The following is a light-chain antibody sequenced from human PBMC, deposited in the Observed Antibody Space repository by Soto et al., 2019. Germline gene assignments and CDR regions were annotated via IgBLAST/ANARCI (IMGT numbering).Light chain of an antibody. Sequence: QSALTQPPSASGSPGQSVTISCTGTSSDVGGYNYVSWYQQHPGKAPKLMIYEVSKRSSGVPDRFSGSKSGNTASLTVSGLQAYGEAYYYCTSSAGSINYVFGTGTKVTVL. CDR3: TSSAGSINYV. CDR1: SSDVGGYNY. CDR2: EVS. V-gene: IGLV2-8*01. J-gene: IGLJ1*01.